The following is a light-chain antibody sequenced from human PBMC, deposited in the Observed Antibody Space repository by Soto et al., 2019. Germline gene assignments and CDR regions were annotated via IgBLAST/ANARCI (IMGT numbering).Light chain of an antibody. V-gene: IGKV3-15*01. CDR1: QSVSSN. CDR2: GAS. Sequence: EIVMTQSPATLSVSPGERATLSCRASQSVSSNLAWYQQKPGQAPRLLIYGASTRATGIPARFSGSGSGTEFTITINSLQSEDYAVYYCQQHNQWPITFGQGTRLEIK. J-gene: IGKJ5*01. CDR3: QQHNQWPIT.